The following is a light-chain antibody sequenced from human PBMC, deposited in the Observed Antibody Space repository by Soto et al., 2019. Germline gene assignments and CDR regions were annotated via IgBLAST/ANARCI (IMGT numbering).Light chain of an antibody. V-gene: IGKV1-9*01. J-gene: IGKJ1*01. Sequence: IQLTQSPSSLSASVGDRVNITCRASQDISTYLAWYQQHPGRAPKLLVFLASTLDSGVPSRVSGSGSGTDFTLTISSLQPDDFATCYGPQLDSDHPWTFGQGTRVEIK. CDR1: QDISTY. CDR3: PQLDSDHPWT. CDR2: LAS.